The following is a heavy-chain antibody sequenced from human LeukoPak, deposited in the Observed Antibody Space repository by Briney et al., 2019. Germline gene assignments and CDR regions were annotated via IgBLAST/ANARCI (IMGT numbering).Heavy chain of an antibody. CDR1: GYSFTSYW. D-gene: IGHD4-23*01. Sequence: GESLKISCKGSGYSFTSYWIGWVRQMPGKGLEWMGIIYPGDSDTRYSPSFQGQVTISADQSISAAYLQWGSLKASDTAIYYCARHSSVDAVVTTFDYWGLGTLVTVSS. CDR2: IYPGDSDT. CDR3: ARHSSVDAVVTTFDY. V-gene: IGHV5-51*01. J-gene: IGHJ4*02.